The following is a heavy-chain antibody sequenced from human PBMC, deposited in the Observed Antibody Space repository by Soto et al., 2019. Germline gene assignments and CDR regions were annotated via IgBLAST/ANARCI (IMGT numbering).Heavy chain of an antibody. CDR1: GFTFSNYG. D-gene: IGHD1-26*01. CDR2: IWHDGNNK. V-gene: IGHV3-33*01. J-gene: IGHJ6*02. CDR3: ASDLVGASDSYGLDV. Sequence: GGSLRLSCAASGFTFSNYGMHWVRQAPGKGLEWVAIIWHDGNNKYYADSVRGRFIISRDNSKNRLYLQMNSLRAEDTAVYYCASDLVGASDSYGLDVWGHGTPATVSS.